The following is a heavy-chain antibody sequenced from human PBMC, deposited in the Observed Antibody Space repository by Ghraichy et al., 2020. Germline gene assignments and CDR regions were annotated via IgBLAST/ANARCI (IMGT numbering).Heavy chain of an antibody. CDR2: IWYDGSNK. J-gene: IGHJ4*02. CDR1: GFTFSSYG. D-gene: IGHD3-22*01. Sequence: GGSLRLSCAASGFTFSSYGMHWVRQAPGKGLEWVAIIWYDGSNKYYADSVKGRFTISRDNSKNTLYLQMNSLRAEDTAVYYCAREGRNYYDSSGYSDYFDYWGQGTLVTVSS. V-gene: IGHV3-33*01. CDR3: AREGRNYYDSSGYSDYFDY.